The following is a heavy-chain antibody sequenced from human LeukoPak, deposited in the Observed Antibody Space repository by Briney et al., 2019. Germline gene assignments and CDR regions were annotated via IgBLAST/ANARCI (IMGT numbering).Heavy chain of an antibody. J-gene: IGHJ4*02. CDR1: GGAISSGTYY. Sequence: SETVSLTCTVSGGAISSGTYYWGWIRQPPGKGLEWIGSVYYSGTTYYNPSLKSRVTISVDTSKNQFSLKLSSVTAADTAVYYCARTLKFSSSWTPGYWGQGTLVTVSS. D-gene: IGHD6-13*01. CDR3: ARTLKFSSSWTPGY. CDR2: VYYSGTT. V-gene: IGHV4-39*07.